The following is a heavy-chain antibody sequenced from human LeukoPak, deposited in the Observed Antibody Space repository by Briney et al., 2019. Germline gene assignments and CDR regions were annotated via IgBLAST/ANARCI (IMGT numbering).Heavy chain of an antibody. CDR1: GFTFDDYA. V-gene: IGHV3-9*03. Sequence: GGSLRLSCAASGFTFDDYAVHWVRQAPGKGLEWVSGISWNSGSIGYADSVKGRFSISRDNAKNSLYLQMNSLRAEDMALYYCAIDNDYDILTGYLDYWGQGTLVTVSS. J-gene: IGHJ4*02. D-gene: IGHD3-9*01. CDR2: ISWNSGSI. CDR3: AIDNDYDILTGYLDY.